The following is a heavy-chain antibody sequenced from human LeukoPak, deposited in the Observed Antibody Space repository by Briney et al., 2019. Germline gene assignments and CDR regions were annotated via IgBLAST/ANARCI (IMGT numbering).Heavy chain of an antibody. V-gene: IGHV1-69*06. J-gene: IGHJ4*02. CDR3: ARGAQGYSLSNGPDY. CDR1: GGTFSNYA. Sequence: SVKVSCKASGGTFSNYAITWVRQAPGQRLEWMGGIIPIFGTTTYAQKFQGRVTITADKSTSPAYMELSSLRSEDTAVYYCARGAQGYSLSNGPDYWGQGTLVTVSS. CDR2: IIPIFGTT. D-gene: IGHD5-18*01.